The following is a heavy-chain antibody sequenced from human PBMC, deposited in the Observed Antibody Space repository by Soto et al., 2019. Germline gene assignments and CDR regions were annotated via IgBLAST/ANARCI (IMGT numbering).Heavy chain of an antibody. Sequence: PSETLSLTCTVPGGSISSGGYYWSWIRQHPGKGLEWIAYIYYSGSTYYNPSLKSRVTISVDTSKNQFSLKLSSVTAADTAVYYCARGVEQLVPLDYWGQGTLVTVSS. J-gene: IGHJ4*02. CDR2: IYYSGST. D-gene: IGHD6-6*01. V-gene: IGHV4-31*03. CDR3: ARGVEQLVPLDY. CDR1: GGSISSGGYY.